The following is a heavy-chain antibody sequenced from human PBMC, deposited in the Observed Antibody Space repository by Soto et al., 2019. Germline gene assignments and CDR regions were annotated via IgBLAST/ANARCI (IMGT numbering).Heavy chain of an antibody. CDR1: GFTFSSYG. CDR2: IRGNGDPP. Sequence: XGSLRRSCSASGFTFSSYGMHWVRQAPGKGLEYVSGIRGNGDPPFYADSVKGRFTISRDNSKNTLYLQMSSLGADDTAVYYCVKSRGGNNFDFFDRGQGALVTVSS. D-gene: IGHD5-12*01. CDR3: VKSRGGNNFDFFD. V-gene: IGHV3-64D*06. J-gene: IGHJ1*01.